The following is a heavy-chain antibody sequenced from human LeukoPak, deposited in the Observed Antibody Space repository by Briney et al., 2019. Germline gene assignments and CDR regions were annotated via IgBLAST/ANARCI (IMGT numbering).Heavy chain of an antibody. J-gene: IGHJ3*01. CDR1: GFTFSGSA. D-gene: IGHD4-17*01. CDR2: IRSKANSYAT. CDR3: ASWDYGDSETFDF. V-gene: IGHV3-73*01. Sequence: PGGSLRLSCVASGFTFSGSAMHWVRQASGKGLEWIGRIRSKANSYATAYVASVKGRFTISRDDSKKTAYLQMNSLKTEDTAVYYCASWDYGDSETFDFWGQGTMVTVSS.